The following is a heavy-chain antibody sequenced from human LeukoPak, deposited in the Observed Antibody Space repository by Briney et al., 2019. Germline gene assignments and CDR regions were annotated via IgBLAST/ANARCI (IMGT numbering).Heavy chain of an antibody. D-gene: IGHD3-3*01. CDR2: VSGSSGTT. Sequence: GGSLRLSWEASGFTFSSYAMSLVRQAPGKGLEWVSAVSGSSGTTSYTVSVKGRFTISRDNSKDTLYLQMNSLRAEDTAVYYCAKWGPGYDFWSGVPHWGQGTLVTVSS. CDR1: GFTFSSYA. J-gene: IGHJ4*02. V-gene: IGHV3-23*01. CDR3: AKWGPGYDFWSGVPH.